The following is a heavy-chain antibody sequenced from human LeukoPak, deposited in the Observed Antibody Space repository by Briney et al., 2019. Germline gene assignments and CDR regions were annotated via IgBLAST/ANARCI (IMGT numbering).Heavy chain of an antibody. CDR2: IKQDGSEK. J-gene: IGHJ4*02. Sequence: GGSLRLSCAASGFNFNNYWMSWLRKAPGKGLEWVANIKQDGSEKYYVDSVKGRFTISRDNAKNSLYLQMNSLRAEDTAVYYCARGKRNFDYWGQGTLVTVSS. V-gene: IGHV3-7*01. CDR3: ARGKRNFDY. CDR1: GFNFNNYW.